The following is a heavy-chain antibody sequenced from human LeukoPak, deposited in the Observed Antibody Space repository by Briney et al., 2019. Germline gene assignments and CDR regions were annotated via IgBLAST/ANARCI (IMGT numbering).Heavy chain of an antibody. CDR3: ARGRGDVVVPAAIGVTGFDP. J-gene: IGHJ5*02. CDR2: INHSGST. CDR1: GGSFSGYY. V-gene: IGHV4-34*01. D-gene: IGHD2-2*02. Sequence: SETLSLTCAVYGGSFSGYYWSWIRQPPGKGLEWIGEINHSGSTNYNPSLKSRVTISVDTSKNQFSLKLSSVTAADTAVYYCARGRGDVVVPAAIGVTGFDPWGQGTLVTVSS.